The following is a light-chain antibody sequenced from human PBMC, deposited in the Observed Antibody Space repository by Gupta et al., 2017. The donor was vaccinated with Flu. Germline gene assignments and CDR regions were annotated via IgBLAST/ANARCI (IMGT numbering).Light chain of an antibody. J-gene: IGKJ2*01. CDR3: QQYGSSPRYT. V-gene: IGKV3-20*01. Sequence: RATLSCRANQSVSSSYLAWYQQKPGQAPRLLIYGASSRATGIPDRFSGSGSGTDFTLTISRLEPEDFAVYYCQQYGSSPRYTFGQGTKLEIK. CDR1: QSVSSSY. CDR2: GAS.